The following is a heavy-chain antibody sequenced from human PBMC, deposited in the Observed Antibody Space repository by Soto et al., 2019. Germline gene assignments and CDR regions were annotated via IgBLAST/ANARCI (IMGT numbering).Heavy chain of an antibody. CDR2: ISSNGGST. Sequence: EVQLVESGGGLVQPGGSLRLSCAASGFTFSSYAMHWVRQAPGKGLEYVSAISSNGGSTYYANSVKGIFTISRDNSKNTLDLQMGSLRAEDMAVYYCARGPGYYFDYWGQGTLVTVSS. CDR1: GFTFSSYA. J-gene: IGHJ4*02. V-gene: IGHV3-64*01. CDR3: ARGPGYYFDY.